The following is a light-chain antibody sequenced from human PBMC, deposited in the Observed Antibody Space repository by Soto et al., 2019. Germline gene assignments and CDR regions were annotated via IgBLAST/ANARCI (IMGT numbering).Light chain of an antibody. CDR2: DVT. V-gene: IGLV2-11*01. CDR3: CSYAGSYTWV. J-gene: IGLJ3*02. CDR1: SSDVGGYND. Sequence: QSVRTQPRSVSGSPGQSVTISCTGTSSDVGGYNDVSWYQQHPGKAPKLMMYDVTNRPSGVPDRFSGSKSGNTASLTISWLQAEDEADYYCCSYAGSYTWVFGGGTKLTVL.